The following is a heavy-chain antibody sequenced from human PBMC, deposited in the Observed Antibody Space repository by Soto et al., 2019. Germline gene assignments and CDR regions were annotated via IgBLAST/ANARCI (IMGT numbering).Heavy chain of an antibody. V-gene: IGHV3-23*01. CDR2: ISGRGDTI. CDR1: GFIFSSYA. CDR3: AKQRYCSGECSEWFGN. D-gene: IGHD2-15*01. J-gene: IGHJ4*02. Sequence: EVQLLESGGGLVQPGGSLRLSCAASGFIFSSYAMNWVRQAPGKGLDWVSGISGRGDTIHYADSVKGRFTISRDNAQNTLYLQINGLRAGDTAVNYCAKQRYCSGECSEWFGNWGQGTLVIVSS.